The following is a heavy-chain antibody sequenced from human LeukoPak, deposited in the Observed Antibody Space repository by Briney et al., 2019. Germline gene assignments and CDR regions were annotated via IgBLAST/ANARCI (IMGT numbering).Heavy chain of an antibody. CDR1: GYTFIAYG. Sequence: ASVKVSCKTSGYTFIAYGISWVRQAPGQGLEWMGWISAYNGNTNYAQVLQGRVTMTTDTSTSTAYMELRSPRSDDTAVYYCALIPPDSSAYYYVEYFQYWGQGTLVTVSS. V-gene: IGHV1-18*01. J-gene: IGHJ1*01. CDR3: ALIPPDSSAYYYVEYFQY. D-gene: IGHD3-22*01. CDR2: ISAYNGNT.